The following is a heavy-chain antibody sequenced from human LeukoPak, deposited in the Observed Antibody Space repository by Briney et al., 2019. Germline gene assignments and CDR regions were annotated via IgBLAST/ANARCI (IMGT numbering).Heavy chain of an antibody. V-gene: IGHV3-30*02. CDR2: IRYDGSNK. J-gene: IGHJ5*02. CDR3: ATLVAAKAPNWFDP. CDR1: GFTFSSYD. Sequence: GGSLRHTCAASGFTFSSYDMNWVRQAPSKGLEWVAVIRYDGSNKYYADSVKGRFTISRDNSKNTLYLQMNSLRAEDTAVYYCATLVAAKAPNWFDPWGQGTLVTVSS. D-gene: IGHD2-15*01.